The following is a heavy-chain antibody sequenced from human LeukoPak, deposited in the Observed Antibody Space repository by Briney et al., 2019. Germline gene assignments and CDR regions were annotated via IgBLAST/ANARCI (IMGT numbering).Heavy chain of an antibody. J-gene: IGHJ6*02. CDR3: AKGTSKVVVSPYGMDV. CDR1: GFTCSSYG. D-gene: IGHD3-22*01. V-gene: IGHV3-30*18. Sequence: PWRSLSLTCAASGFTCSSYGLHWVRQAPGKGLEWVAVISYDGSNKYYADSVKGRFTIFRDNSKNTLYLQMNSLRAEDTAVYYCAKGTSKVVVSPYGMDVWGQGTTVTVSS. CDR2: ISYDGSNK.